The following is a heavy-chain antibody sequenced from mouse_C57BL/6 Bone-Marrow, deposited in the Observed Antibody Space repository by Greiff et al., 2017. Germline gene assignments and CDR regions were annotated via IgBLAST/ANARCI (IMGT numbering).Heavy chain of an antibody. D-gene: IGHD1-1*01. CDR2: IHPTSGST. CDR1: GYTFTSYW. Sequence: VKPQQFGAELVKPGAPVKLSCKASGYTFTSYWMHWVKQRPGQGLEWIGRIHPTSGSTNYNEKFKSKATLTVDKSSSTAYMQLSSLASEDSAVYYCARDGSSYVGDWGQGTTLTGSS. J-gene: IGHJ2*01. CDR3: ARDGSSYVGD. V-gene: IGHV1-64*01.